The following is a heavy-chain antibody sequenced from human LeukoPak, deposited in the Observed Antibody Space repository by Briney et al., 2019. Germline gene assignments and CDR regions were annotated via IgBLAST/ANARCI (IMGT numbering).Heavy chain of an antibody. Sequence: GGSLRLSCAASGFTSSNHWMHWVRQAPGKGLMWVSRIDRDGSRTDYADSVKGRFTISRDDAKNTLYLQMNSLRAEDTAIYYCFREGGDWGQGTLVTVSS. J-gene: IGHJ4*02. D-gene: IGHD3-10*01. CDR2: IDRDGSRT. CDR1: GFTSSNHW. CDR3: FREGGD. V-gene: IGHV3-74*01.